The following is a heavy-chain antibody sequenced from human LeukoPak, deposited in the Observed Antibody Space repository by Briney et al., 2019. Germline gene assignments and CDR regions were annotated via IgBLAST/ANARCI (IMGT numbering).Heavy chain of an antibody. J-gene: IGHJ4*02. D-gene: IGHD6-19*01. CDR2: MNPNSGNT. Sequence: GASVKVSCKASGYTFTSYDINWVRHATGQGLEWMGWMNPNSGNTGYAQKFQGRVTMTRNTSISTAYMELSSLRSEDTAVYYCARAVAGTSESDYWGQGTLVTVSS. CDR3: ARAVAGTSESDY. V-gene: IGHV1-8*01. CDR1: GYTFTSYD.